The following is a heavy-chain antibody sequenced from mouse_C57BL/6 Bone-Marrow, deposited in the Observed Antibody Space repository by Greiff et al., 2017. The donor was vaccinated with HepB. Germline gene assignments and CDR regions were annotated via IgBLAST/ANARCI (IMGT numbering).Heavy chain of an antibody. V-gene: IGHV1-66*01. Sequence: QVQLQQSGPELVKPGASVKISCKASGYSFTSYYIHWVKQRPGQGLEWIGWIYPGSGNTKYNEKFKGKATLTADTSSSTAYMQLSSLTSEDSAVYYCARKTAQATDYWGQGTTLTVSS. CDR2: IYPGSGNT. CDR1: GYSFTSYY. D-gene: IGHD3-2*02. CDR3: ARKTAQATDY. J-gene: IGHJ2*01.